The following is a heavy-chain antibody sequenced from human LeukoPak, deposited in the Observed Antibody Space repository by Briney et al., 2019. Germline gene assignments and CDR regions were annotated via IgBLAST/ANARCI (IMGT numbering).Heavy chain of an antibody. Sequence: GGSLRLSCAASGFTVSSNYMSRVRQAPGKGLEWVSVIYSGGSTYYADSVKGRFTISRDNSKNTLYLQMNSLRAEDTAVYYCAKDYTTPYVPWGQGTLVTVSS. CDR1: GFTVSSNY. CDR2: IYSGGST. V-gene: IGHV3-66*02. J-gene: IGHJ5*02. CDR3: AKDYTTPYVP. D-gene: IGHD3-3*01.